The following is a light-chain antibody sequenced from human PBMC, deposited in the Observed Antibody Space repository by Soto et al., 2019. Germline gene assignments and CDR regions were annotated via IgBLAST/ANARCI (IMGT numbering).Light chain of an antibody. CDR3: QQRSKWRT. CDR2: DAS. Sequence: EIVLTQSPDTLSLSPGERATLSCRARQSFSGHLAWYQQKPGQAPRLLIYDASKRATGIPARLSGSGFGTDYTLTISSLEPEDFAVYYCQQRSKWRTFGQGTKVDIK. CDR1: QSFSGH. J-gene: IGKJ1*01. V-gene: IGKV3-11*01.